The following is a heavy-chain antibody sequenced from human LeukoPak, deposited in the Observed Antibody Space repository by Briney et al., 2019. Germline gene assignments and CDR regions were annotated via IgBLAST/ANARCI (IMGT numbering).Heavy chain of an antibody. CDR1: GGSISSGGYY. CDR2: TYYSGST. CDR3: ARLRTLLGLYFDY. D-gene: IGHD1-26*01. J-gene: IGHJ4*02. V-gene: IGHV4-31*03. Sequence: PSETLSLTCTVSGGSISSGGYYWSWIRQHPGKGLEWIGYTYYSGSTYYNPSLKSRVTISVDTSKNQFSLKLSSVTAADTAVYYCARLRTLLGLYFDYWGQGTLVTVSS.